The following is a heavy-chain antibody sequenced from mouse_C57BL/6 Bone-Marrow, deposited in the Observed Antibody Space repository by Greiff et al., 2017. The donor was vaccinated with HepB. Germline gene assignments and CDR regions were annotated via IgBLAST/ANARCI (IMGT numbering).Heavy chain of an antibody. CDR1: GFTFSSYA. V-gene: IGHV5-9-1*02. J-gene: IGHJ3*01. CDR3: TREGHWFAY. Sequence: EVMLVESGEGLVKPGGSLKLSCAASGFTFSSYAMSWVRQTPEKRLEWVEYISSGGDYIYYADTVKGRFTISRDNARNTLYLQMSSLKSEDTAMYYCTREGHWFAYWGQGTLVTVSA. D-gene: IGHD3-3*01. CDR2: ISSGGDYI.